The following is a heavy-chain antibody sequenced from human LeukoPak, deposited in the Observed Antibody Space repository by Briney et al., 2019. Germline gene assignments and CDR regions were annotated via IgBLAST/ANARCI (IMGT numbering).Heavy chain of an antibody. Sequence: ASVKVSCKASGDTFTGYYMHWVRQAPGQGLEWMGWINPNSGGTNYAQKFQGRVTMTRDTSISTAYMELSRLRSDDTAVYYCARDAVAAAGTGYWGQGTLVTVSS. CDR3: ARDAVAAAGTGY. J-gene: IGHJ4*02. CDR1: GDTFTGYY. D-gene: IGHD6-13*01. CDR2: INPNSGGT. V-gene: IGHV1-2*02.